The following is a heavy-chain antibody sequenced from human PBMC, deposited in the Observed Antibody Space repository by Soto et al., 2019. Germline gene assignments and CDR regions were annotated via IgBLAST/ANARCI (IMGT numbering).Heavy chain of an antibody. CDR1: GFTFSSYA. J-gene: IGHJ6*02. V-gene: IGHV3-23*01. D-gene: IGHD3-9*01. CDR2: ISGSGAST. Sequence: EVQLLESGGGLVQPGGSLRLSCAASGFTFSSYAMSWVRQAPGKGLEWVSAISGSGASTYYADSVKGRFTISRDNSKNALYLQMNSLRAEDTAVYYCAKNPDILTGYLGIFHYYGMDVWGQGTTVTVSS. CDR3: AKNPDILTGYLGIFHYYGMDV.